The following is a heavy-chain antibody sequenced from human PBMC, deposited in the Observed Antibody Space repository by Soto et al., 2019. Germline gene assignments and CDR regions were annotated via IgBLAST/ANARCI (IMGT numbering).Heavy chain of an antibody. CDR2: ISHDGNIK. J-gene: IGHJ6*02. V-gene: IGHV3-30*09. Sequence: QVQLVESGGGVVQPGRSLRLSCGASGFTFTSYAMHWVRQAPGKGLEWVETISHDGNIKYYADSVKGRFAISRDTSMNAIFLQMNSLRPEDTARYFCARDYETSSAGYYYYGMDVWGHGTTVTVSS. D-gene: IGHD2-2*01. CDR3: ARDYETSSAGYYYYGMDV. CDR1: GFTFTSYA.